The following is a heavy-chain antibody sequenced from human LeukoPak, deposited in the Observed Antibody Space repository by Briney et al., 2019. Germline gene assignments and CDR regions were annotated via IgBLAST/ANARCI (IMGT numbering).Heavy chain of an antibody. J-gene: IGHJ1*01. Sequence: PGGSLRLSCAASGFTFSSYAMHWVRQAPGKGLEWVAVISYDGSNKYYADSVKGRFTISRDNSKNTLYLQMNSLRAEDTAVYYCARAPGYSYGYSHMGYFQHWGQGTLVTVSS. CDR1: GFTFSSYA. CDR2: ISYDGSNK. V-gene: IGHV3-30-3*01. CDR3: ARAPGYSYGYSHMGYFQH. D-gene: IGHD5-18*01.